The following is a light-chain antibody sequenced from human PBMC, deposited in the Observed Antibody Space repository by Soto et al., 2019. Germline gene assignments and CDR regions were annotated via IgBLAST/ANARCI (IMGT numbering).Light chain of an antibody. Sequence: QSALTQPASVSGSPGQSFTISCTGTSSDVGSYNLVSWYQQHPGKAPKLMIYEGSKRPSGVFNRFSGSKSGNTASLTISGLQAEDEADYYCCSYAGSSTYVVFGGGTKLTVL. J-gene: IGLJ2*01. CDR2: EGS. V-gene: IGLV2-23*01. CDR3: CSYAGSSTYVV. CDR1: SSDVGSYNL.